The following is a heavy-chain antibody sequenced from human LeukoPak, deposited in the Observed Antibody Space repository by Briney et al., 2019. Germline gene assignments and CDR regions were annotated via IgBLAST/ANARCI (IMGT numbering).Heavy chain of an antibody. CDR2: ISYDGSNK. Sequence: PGGSLRLSCAASGFTFSSYAMHWVRQAPGKGLEWVAVISYDGSNKYYADSVKGRFTISRDNSKNTLYLQMNSLRVEDTAVYYCARASGFYFDYWGQGTLVTVSS. CDR1: GFTFSSYA. CDR3: ARASGFYFDY. J-gene: IGHJ4*02. V-gene: IGHV3-30*01. D-gene: IGHD6-25*01.